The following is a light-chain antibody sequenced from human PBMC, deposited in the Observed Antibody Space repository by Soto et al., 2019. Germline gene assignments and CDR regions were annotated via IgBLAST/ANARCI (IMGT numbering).Light chain of an antibody. J-gene: IGKJ4*01. CDR2: AAS. V-gene: IGKV1-39*01. CDR3: QQSYSTPFT. Sequence: DIQMTQSPSSLSASVGDRVTITCRASQSISSYLNWYQQKPGKAPKLLIYAASSFQSGVPSRFSGSGSGTDFTLTISSLQPEEFATYYCQQSYSTPFTFGGGTKVEIK. CDR1: QSISSY.